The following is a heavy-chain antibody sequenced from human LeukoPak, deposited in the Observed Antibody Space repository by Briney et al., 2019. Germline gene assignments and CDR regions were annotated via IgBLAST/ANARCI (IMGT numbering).Heavy chain of an antibody. CDR3: AKGLGGQDSY. Sequence: GGSLRLSCAASGFPFSTYIMSWVRQAPGKGLEWVSTISGSSTGTHYADSVKGRFSISRDNSKNTLYLQMNSLRAEDTAVYYCAKGLGGQDSYWGQGTLVTVSS. CDR1: GFPFSTYI. J-gene: IGHJ4*02. V-gene: IGHV3-23*01. D-gene: IGHD5-12*01. CDR2: ISGSSTGT.